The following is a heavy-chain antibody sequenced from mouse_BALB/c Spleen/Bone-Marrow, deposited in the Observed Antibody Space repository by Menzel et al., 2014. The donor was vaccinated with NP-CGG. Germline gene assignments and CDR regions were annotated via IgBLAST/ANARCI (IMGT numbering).Heavy chain of an antibody. Sequence: QVQLKESGAELVKPGAPVKLSCKASGYTFTSYWMNWVKQRPGRGLEWIGRIDPSDSETHYNQKFKDKATLTVDKSSSTAYIQLSSLTSEDSAVYYCARALGDGYYYAMDYWGRGTSVTVSS. CDR3: ARALGDGYYYAMDY. J-gene: IGHJ4*01. CDR2: IDPSDSET. V-gene: IGHV1-69*02. D-gene: IGHD2-3*01. CDR1: GYTFTSYW.